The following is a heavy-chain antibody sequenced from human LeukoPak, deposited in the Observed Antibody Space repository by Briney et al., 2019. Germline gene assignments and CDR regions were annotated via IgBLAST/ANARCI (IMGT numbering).Heavy chain of an antibody. D-gene: IGHD6-25*01. CDR3: AKGAGQRARYNWFDP. CDR2: ISDSDGSVGST. J-gene: IGHJ5*02. V-gene: IGHV3-23*01. Sequence: GGSLRLSCAASGFTFRNYAMTWVRQAPGQGLEWVSVISDSDGSVGSTYYADSVKGRFTISRDNSKSTVYLQMNNLRVDGTAIYYCAKGAGQRARYNWFDPWGQGTLVTVSS. CDR1: GFTFRNYA.